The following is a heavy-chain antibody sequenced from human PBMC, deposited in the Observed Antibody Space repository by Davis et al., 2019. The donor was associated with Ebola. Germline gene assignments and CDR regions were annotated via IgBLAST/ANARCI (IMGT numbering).Heavy chain of an antibody. Sequence: AASVKVSCKASGYTFTSYGISWVRQAPGQGLEWMGWISAYNGNTNYAQKLQGRVTMTTDTSTSTAYMELSSLRSEDTAVYYCARAIVVIGGNYFDYWGQGTLVTVSS. J-gene: IGHJ4*02. CDR2: ISAYNGNT. CDR1: GYTFTSYG. CDR3: ARAIVVIGGNYFDY. V-gene: IGHV1-18*04. D-gene: IGHD3-22*01.